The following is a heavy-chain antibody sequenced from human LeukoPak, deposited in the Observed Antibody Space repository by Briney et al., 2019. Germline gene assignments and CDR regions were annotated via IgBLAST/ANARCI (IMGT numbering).Heavy chain of an antibody. CDR3: ARHSKYSSSGFDY. CDR1: GGSVSSESYY. CDR2: VSYSGNT. J-gene: IGHJ4*02. D-gene: IGHD6-6*01. Sequence: SETLSLTCTVSGGSVSSESYYWTWIRHPPGRGLEWIGYVSYSGNTNYNPSLKSRVTISVDTSKNQFSLKLSSVTAADTAVYYCARHSKYSSSGFDYWGQGTLVTVST. V-gene: IGHV4-61*01.